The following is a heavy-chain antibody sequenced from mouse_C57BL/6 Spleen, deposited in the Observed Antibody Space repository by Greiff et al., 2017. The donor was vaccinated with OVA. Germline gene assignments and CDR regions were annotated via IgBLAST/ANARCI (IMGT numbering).Heavy chain of an antibody. Sequence: QVQLQQSGAELVKPGASVKISCKASGYAFSSYWMNWVKQRPGKGLEWIGQIYPGDGDTNYNGKFKGKATLTADKSYSTAYMQLSSLTSEDSAVYFCARDGDDYDRFAYWGQGTLVTVSA. CDR2: IYPGDGDT. CDR1: GYAFSSYW. V-gene: IGHV1-80*01. D-gene: IGHD2-4*01. CDR3: ARDGDDYDRFAY. J-gene: IGHJ3*01.